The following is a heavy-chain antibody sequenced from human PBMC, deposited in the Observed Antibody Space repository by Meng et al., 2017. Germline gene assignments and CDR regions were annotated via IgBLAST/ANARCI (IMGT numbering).Heavy chain of an antibody. CDR1: GGTFSSYA. CDR3: ARGGYSYGLWFDP. D-gene: IGHD5-18*01. CDR2: IIPIFGTA. Sequence: QVKLVRPGAEGKKPGSPVKVTCKASGGTFSSYAISWVRQAPGQGLEWMGGIIPIFGTANYAQKFQGRVTITADESTSTAYMELSSLRSEDTAVYYCARGGYSYGLWFDPWGQGTLVTVSS. J-gene: IGHJ5*02. V-gene: IGHV1-69*01.